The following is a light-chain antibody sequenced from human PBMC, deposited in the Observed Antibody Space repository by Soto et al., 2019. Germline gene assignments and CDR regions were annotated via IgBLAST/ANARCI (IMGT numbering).Light chain of an antibody. CDR3: QQYDSSPRT. CDR1: QSAGTN. J-gene: IGKJ1*01. CDR2: DAS. V-gene: IGKV3-20*01. Sequence: EIVMTQSPATLTVSPWERATLSCRASQSAGTNLAWYQQKPGQAPRLLIYDASTRATGIPDRFSGSGSGTDFTLTISRLEPEDFAVYWCQQYDSSPRTFGQGTKVDIK.